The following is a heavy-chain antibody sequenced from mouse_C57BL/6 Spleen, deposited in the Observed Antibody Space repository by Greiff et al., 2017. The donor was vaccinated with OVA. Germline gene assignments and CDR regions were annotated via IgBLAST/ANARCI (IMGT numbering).Heavy chain of an antibody. CDR3: ARHEDDYDGSREGYYAMDY. D-gene: IGHD1-1*01. CDR1: GYTFTEYT. V-gene: IGHV1-62-2*01. Sequence: QVQLQQSGAELVKPGASVKLSCKASGYTFTEYTIHWVKQRSGQGLEWIGWFYPGSGSIKYNEKFKDKATLTADKSSSTVYMELSRLTSEDSAVYCCARHEDDYDGSREGYYAMDYWGQGTSVTVSS. J-gene: IGHJ4*01. CDR2: FYPGSGSI.